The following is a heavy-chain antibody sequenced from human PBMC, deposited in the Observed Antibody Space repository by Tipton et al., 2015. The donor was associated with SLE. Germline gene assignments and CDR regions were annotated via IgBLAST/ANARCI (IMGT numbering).Heavy chain of an antibody. J-gene: IGHJ5*02. D-gene: IGHD3-22*01. CDR1: GGSISSGSYY. V-gene: IGHV4-39*07. CDR2: FYHSANT. CDR3: ARGELIEGFDP. Sequence: TLSLTCTVSGGSISSGSYYWGWMRQAPGKELEWIGSFYHSANTYYNPSLRSRVTISMDTSKSQFSLTLKSVTAADTAVYFCARGELIEGFDPWGQGTLVTVSS.